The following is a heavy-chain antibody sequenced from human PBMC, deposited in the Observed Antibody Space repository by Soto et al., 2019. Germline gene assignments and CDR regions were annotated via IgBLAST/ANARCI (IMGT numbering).Heavy chain of an antibody. V-gene: IGHV1-18*01. CDR2: ISNYNGIT. D-gene: IGHD3-10*01. CDR3: AESMGGSGTYVS. J-gene: IGHJ4*02. CDR1: GYIFTSYG. Sequence: QVELVQSGAEVKKPGASVKVSCKASGYIFTSYGISWVLQAPGEGLEWMGWISNYNGITNYAQKVQGRVTLTTDRSTSTAYMELRSLRSDDTAVYYCAESMGGSGTYVSWGQGTLVTVSS.